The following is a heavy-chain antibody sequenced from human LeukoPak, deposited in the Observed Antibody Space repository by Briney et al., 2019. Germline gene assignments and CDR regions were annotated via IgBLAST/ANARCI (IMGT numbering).Heavy chain of an antibody. CDR2: IYPGDSDT. J-gene: IGHJ5*02. CDR1: GYSFTSYW. CDR3: ARQAYCSSTSCPDNWFDP. D-gene: IGHD2-2*01. Sequence: GESLTISGQGSGYSFTSYWIGGVRRMPGKGLEWMGIIYPGDSDTRYSPSSQGQTTISADKSISTAYLQWSSMKASDTAMYYCARQAYCSSTSCPDNWFDPWGQGPLVTVSS. V-gene: IGHV5-51*01.